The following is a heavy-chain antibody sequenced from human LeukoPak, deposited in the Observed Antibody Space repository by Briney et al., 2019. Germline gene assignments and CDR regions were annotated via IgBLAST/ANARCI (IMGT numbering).Heavy chain of an antibody. Sequence: SVKVSCKASGITFSCCTISWVRQAPGQGLEWMGRIIPIFGTADYAQKFQGRVTMTTDESTNTAYMELSSLRSEDTAVYYCAREPVPRSSGLQYWGQGTLVTVSS. CDR1: GITFSCCT. CDR2: IIPIFGTA. D-gene: IGHD3-22*01. J-gene: IGHJ4*02. V-gene: IGHV1-69*05. CDR3: AREPVPRSSGLQY.